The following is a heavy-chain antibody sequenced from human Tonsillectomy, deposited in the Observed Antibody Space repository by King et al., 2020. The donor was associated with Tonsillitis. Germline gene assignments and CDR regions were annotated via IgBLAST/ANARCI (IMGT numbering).Heavy chain of an antibody. Sequence: ITLKESGPTLVKPTQTLTLTCTFSGFSLSHGRLGVGWLRQPPGKALEWLAVIYWNDNKSYSPSLKSRLTITKDPSGNQVVLKVTNVDPADTATYFCARRPRYGDNWFDPWGQGTLVTVSS. CDR3: ARRPRYGDNWFDP. D-gene: IGHD4-17*01. CDR1: GFSLSHGRLG. V-gene: IGHV2-5*01. CDR2: IYWNDNK. J-gene: IGHJ5*02.